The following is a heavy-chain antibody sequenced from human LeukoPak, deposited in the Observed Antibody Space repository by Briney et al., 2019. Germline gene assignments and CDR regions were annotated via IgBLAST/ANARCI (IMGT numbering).Heavy chain of an antibody. D-gene: IGHD3-22*01. CDR1: GYTFTSYG. J-gene: IGHJ6*03. V-gene: IGHV1-18*01. Sequence: ASVKVSCKXSGYTFTSYGISWVRQAPGQGLEWMGWISAYNGKTNYSQKLQGRVTMTTDTSTSTAYMELRSLRSDDTAVYYCARGTSYYDSSGYFLGYYYYYYMDVWGKGTTVTVSS. CDR2: ISAYNGKT. CDR3: ARGTSYYDSSGYFLGYYYYYYMDV.